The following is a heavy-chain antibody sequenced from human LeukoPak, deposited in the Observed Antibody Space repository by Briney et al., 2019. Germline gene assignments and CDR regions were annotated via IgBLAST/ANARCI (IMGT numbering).Heavy chain of an antibody. CDR3: AKSSRFLYDILTGYYRIFDY. V-gene: IGHV3-73*01. CDR1: GFTLSDSG. D-gene: IGHD3-9*01. Sequence: GGSLRLSCTASGFTLSDSGIHWVRQASGKGLEWVGRIRSKANSYATAYAASLKGRFTISRDDSKNTAYLQMDSLKTEDTVVYYCAKSSRFLYDILTGYYRIFDYWGQGTLVTVSS. J-gene: IGHJ4*02. CDR2: IRSKANSYAT.